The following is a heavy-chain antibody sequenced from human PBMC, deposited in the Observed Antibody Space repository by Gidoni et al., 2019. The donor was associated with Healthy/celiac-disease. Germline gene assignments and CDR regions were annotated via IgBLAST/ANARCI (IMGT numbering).Heavy chain of an antibody. V-gene: IGHV3-30*03. Sequence: QVQLVESGGGVVQPGRSLRLSCAASGFTFSSYGMHWVRQAPGKGLEWVAVISYDGSNKYYADSVKGRFTISRDNSKNTLYLQMNSLRAEDTAVYYCARDGGRIAARPGYFDYWGQGTLVTVSS. CDR3: ARDGGRIAARPGYFDY. CDR2: ISYDGSNK. J-gene: IGHJ4*02. D-gene: IGHD6-6*01. CDR1: GFTFSSYG.